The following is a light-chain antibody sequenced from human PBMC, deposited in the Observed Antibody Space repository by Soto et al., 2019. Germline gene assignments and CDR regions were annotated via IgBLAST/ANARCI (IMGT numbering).Light chain of an antibody. CDR3: CSFAVGAALV. J-gene: IGLJ2*01. Sequence: QPASVSASPGQSITISCTGTSSNVGTYDLVSWYQHHPDKAPKLIIYEGTKRPSGISSRFSGSKSGNTASLTISGLQAEDDADYYCCSFAVGAALVFGGGTKLTVL. CDR2: EGT. CDR1: SSNVGTYDL. V-gene: IGLV2-23*01.